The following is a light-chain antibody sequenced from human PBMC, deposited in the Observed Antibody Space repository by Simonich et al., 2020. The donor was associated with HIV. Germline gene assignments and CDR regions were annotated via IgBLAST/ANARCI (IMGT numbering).Light chain of an antibody. Sequence: DIQMNKSPSSLSASVGDRVTITGRASQSISSYLNWYQQKPGKAPKLLIYSASSLQSGVPSRFSGSGSGTDFTLTISSLQPEDFATYYCQQSHSTPLTFGQGTKVEIK. CDR3: QQSHSTPLT. CDR1: QSISSY. J-gene: IGKJ1*01. V-gene: IGKV1-39*01. CDR2: SAS.